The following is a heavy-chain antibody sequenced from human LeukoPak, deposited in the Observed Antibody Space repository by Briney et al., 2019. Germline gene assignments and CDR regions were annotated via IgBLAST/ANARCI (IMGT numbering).Heavy chain of an antibody. CDR3: TVIVGLPT. D-gene: IGHD3-22*01. CDR1: GFSFSDSG. V-gene: IGHV3-73*01. CDR2: IRSKTNSYAT. Sequence: GGSLKLSCAASGFSFSDSGVQWVRQASGKGLEWVGRIRSKTNSYATAYAASVKGRFTISRDDSRNTAYLQMNSLKAEDTAVYYCTVIVGLPTWGQGTLVTVSS. J-gene: IGHJ5*02.